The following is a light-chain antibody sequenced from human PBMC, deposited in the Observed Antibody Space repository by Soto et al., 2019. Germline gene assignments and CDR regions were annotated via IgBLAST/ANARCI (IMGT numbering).Light chain of an antibody. V-gene: IGLV2-14*01. Sequence: SALTQPASVSGSPGQSITISCTGISSDVGNYDYVSWYQQHPGKAPKLMIFNVSNRPSGVSIRFSGSKSGNTASLTISGLQPEDEADYYCNSYTSSTSLYVFGTGTKVTVL. CDR2: NVS. CDR3: NSYTSSTSLYV. CDR1: SSDVGNYDY. J-gene: IGLJ1*01.